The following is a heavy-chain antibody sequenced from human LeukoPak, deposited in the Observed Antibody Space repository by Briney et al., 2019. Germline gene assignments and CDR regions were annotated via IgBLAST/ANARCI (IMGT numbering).Heavy chain of an antibody. J-gene: IGHJ6*02. CDR1: GGSISTYY. CDR2: VYKSGST. CDR3: ARTDYYYGMDV. V-gene: IGHV4-59*08. Sequence: SVTLSLTCTVSGGSISTYYWSWIRQPPGKGLECIGYVYKSGSTNYNPSFTSRVTISVDTSKNQFSLKLSPVTAADSAVYYCARTDYYYGMDVWGQGTTVTVSS.